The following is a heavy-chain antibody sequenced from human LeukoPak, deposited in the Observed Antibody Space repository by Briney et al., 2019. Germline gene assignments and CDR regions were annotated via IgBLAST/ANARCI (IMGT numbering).Heavy chain of an antibody. CDR3: VKGGVQYGHWDY. V-gene: IGHV3-74*01. D-gene: IGHD4-17*01. J-gene: IGHJ4*02. CDR1: RFTLSSPW. CDR2: INGDGSST. Sequence: PGGSLRLSCAASRFTLSSPWMHWVRQAPGKGLVWVSRINGDGSSTDYADSVKGRFTISRDNAKNTLDLQMNSLRAEDTAVYYCVKGGVQYGHWDYWGQGTLVTVSS.